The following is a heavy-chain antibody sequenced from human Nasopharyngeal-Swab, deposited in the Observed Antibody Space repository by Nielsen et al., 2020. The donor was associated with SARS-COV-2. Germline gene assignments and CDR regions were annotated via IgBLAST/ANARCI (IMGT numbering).Heavy chain of an antibody. Sequence: SAKVSCKASGLTFTSPAMQWVRQARGHRLEWIGWIVVGSGNTNYAQKFQERVTITRDMSTSTAYMELSSLRSEDTAVYYCAAITGDTATGKGHPLGFDPWGQGTLVTVSS. CDR2: IVVGSGNT. CDR3: AAITGDTATGKGHPLGFDP. D-gene: IGHD5-18*01. CDR1: GLTFTSPA. V-gene: IGHV1-58*02. J-gene: IGHJ5*02.